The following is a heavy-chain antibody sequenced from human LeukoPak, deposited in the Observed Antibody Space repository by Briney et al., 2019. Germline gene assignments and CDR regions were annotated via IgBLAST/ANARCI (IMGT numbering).Heavy chain of an antibody. Sequence: GGSLRLSCAAPGFTFSSYAMSWVRQAPGKGLEWVSAISGSGGSTYYADSVKGRFTISRDNSKNTLYLQMNSLRAEDTAVYYCAKGYYDFWSGYSSPFDYWGQGTLVTVSS. J-gene: IGHJ4*02. CDR3: AKGYYDFWSGYSSPFDY. V-gene: IGHV3-23*01. D-gene: IGHD3-3*01. CDR2: ISGSGGST. CDR1: GFTFSSYA.